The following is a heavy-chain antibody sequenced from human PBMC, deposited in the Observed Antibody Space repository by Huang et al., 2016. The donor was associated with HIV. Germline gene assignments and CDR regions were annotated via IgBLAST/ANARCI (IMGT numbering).Heavy chain of an antibody. V-gene: IGHV4-30-4*08. J-gene: IGHJ4*02. CDR1: GDSIRSGGYS. D-gene: IGHD3-3*01. CDR3: ARAPATHSVFFY. CDR2: IYYSGGS. Sequence: QVQLQESGPGLVKPSQTLSLTCPVPGDSIRSGGYSCTWIRQSPAKGLERNSYIYYSGGSDYNPSLKSRVSISIDAFKNRVTLKLKSVTVADTAVYYCARAPATHSVFFYWGQGTLVTVSA.